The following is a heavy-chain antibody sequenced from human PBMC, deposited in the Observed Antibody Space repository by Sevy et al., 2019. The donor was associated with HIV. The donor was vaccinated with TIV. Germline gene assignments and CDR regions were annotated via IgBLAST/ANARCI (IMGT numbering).Heavy chain of an antibody. V-gene: IGHV3-48*02. Sequence: GGSLRLSCTVSGFTFSSYSMNWVRQAPGKGLEWVSYISSSSSTIYYADSVKGRFTISRDNAKNSLYLQMNSLRDEDTAVYYCARDNAPYYYDSSGYYRPRTHDAFDIWGQGTMVTVSS. CDR1: GFTFSSYS. J-gene: IGHJ3*02. CDR2: ISSSSSTI. CDR3: ARDNAPYYYDSSGYYRPRTHDAFDI. D-gene: IGHD3-22*01.